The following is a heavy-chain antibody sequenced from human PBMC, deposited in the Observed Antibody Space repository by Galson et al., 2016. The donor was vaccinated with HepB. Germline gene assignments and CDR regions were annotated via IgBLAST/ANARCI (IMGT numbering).Heavy chain of an antibody. V-gene: IGHV3-23*01. CDR1: GFSFSTYA. CDR2: ISGSGTNT. CDR3: AKSLLGVTLVSYYYGMDV. Sequence: SLRLSCAGSGFSFSTYAMSWVRQAPGKGLEWVSAISGSGTNTSYEDSVKGRFTISRDNSKNTLFLQMNSLRAEDTAVYYCAKSLLGVTLVSYYYGMDVWGQGTTVTVSS. J-gene: IGHJ6*02. D-gene: IGHD2-21*02.